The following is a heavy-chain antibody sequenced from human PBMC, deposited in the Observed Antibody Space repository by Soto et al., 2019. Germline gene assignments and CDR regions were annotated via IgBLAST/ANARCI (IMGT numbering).Heavy chain of an antibody. D-gene: IGHD5-18*01. J-gene: IGHJ5*02. CDR2: IYPDESDT. V-gene: IGHV5-51*01. Sequence: GESLKISCKGSGYSFTKYWIGWVRQMPGKGLEWMAIIYPDESDTGYSPSFQGQVTISADKSISTAYLQWSSLKASDTAMYFCERRSPAYSYGAWGQGPLVTVPS. CDR3: ERRSPAYSYGA. CDR1: GYSFTKYW.